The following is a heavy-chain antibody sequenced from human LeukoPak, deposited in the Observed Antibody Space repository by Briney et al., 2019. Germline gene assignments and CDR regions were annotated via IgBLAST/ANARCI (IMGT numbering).Heavy chain of an antibody. CDR3: ARAATMVRGLSGGY. CDR2: INPNSGGT. J-gene: IGHJ4*02. D-gene: IGHD3-10*01. V-gene: IGHV1-2*02. Sequence: ASVKVSCKASGYTFTGYYMHWVRQAPGQGLEWMGWINPNSGGTNYAQKFQGRVTMTRDTSISTAYMELSRLRSDDTAVYYCARAATMVRGLSGGYWGQGTLVTVSS. CDR1: GYTFTGYY.